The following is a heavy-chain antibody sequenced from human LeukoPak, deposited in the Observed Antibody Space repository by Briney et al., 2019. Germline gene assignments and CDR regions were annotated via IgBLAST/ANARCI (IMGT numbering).Heavy chain of an antibody. Sequence: GGSLRLSCAASGFTFSSYETNWVRQAPGKGLEWVSYISSSGSTIYYADSVKGRFTISRDNAKNSLYLQMNSLRAEDTAVYYCARDSSGPLGYWGQGTLVTVSS. J-gene: IGHJ4*02. V-gene: IGHV3-48*03. D-gene: IGHD3-22*01. CDR1: GFTFSSYE. CDR3: ARDSSGPLGY. CDR2: ISSSGSTI.